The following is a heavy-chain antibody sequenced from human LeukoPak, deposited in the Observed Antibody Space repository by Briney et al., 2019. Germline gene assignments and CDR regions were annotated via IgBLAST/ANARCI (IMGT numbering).Heavy chain of an antibody. D-gene: IGHD4-11*01. J-gene: IGHJ4*02. V-gene: IGHV3-74*01. CDR2: IKTDGSDT. CDR1: GFTFSSYW. Sequence: PGGSLRLSCAASGFTFSSYWMHWVRQSPGKGLVWVSRIKTDGSDTYYADSVRGRFTISRDNAKNTLYLQMDSLRAEDTAVYFCARGDYSSHTLWGQGTLVIVSS. CDR3: ARGDYSSHTL.